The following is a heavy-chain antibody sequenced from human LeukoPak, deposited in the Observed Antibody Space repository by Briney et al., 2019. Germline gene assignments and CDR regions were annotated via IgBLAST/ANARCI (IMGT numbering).Heavy chain of an antibody. D-gene: IGHD3-22*01. V-gene: IGHV4-59*01. Sequence: PSETLSLNCTVSGGSISSYYWSWIRQPPGKGLEWIGYIYYSGSTNYNPSLKSRVTISVDTSKNQFSLKLSSVTAADTAVYYCARESSPYYYDSSGYPELGHFDYWGQGTLVTVSS. CDR3: ARESSPYYYDSSGYPELGHFDY. J-gene: IGHJ4*02. CDR2: IYYSGST. CDR1: GGSISSYY.